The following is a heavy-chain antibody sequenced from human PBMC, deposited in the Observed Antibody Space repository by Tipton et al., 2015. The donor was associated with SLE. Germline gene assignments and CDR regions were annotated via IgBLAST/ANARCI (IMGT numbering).Heavy chain of an antibody. D-gene: IGHD3-10*01. V-gene: IGHV4-61*09. CDR3: ATYYGSGTYLNWFDP. CDR1: GASMTRGNYF. J-gene: IGHJ5*02. Sequence: TLSLTCNVSGASMTRGNYFWTWIRQPAGNGLVWIGHVDSSGSTNYNPSLKSRVTISLETSKNQFSLKLNSVTAADTAVYYCATYYGSGTYLNWFDPWGQGTLVTVSS. CDR2: VDSSGST.